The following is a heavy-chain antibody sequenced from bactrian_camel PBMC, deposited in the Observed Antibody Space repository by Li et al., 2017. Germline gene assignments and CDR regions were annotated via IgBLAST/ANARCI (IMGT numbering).Heavy chain of an antibody. V-gene: IGHV3S55*01. CDR2: VTAGGTT. CDR1: AYTPANVR. D-gene: IGHD2*01. Sequence: QVQLVESGGGSVQAGGSLRLSCAFDAYTPANVRMAWFRQAPGKQREGVAVVTAGGTTDYVDSVKGRFTIYKDNAKNTLYLQMNTLEPEDTAMYYCAGRSVSYCGGASSAPDFNYWGQGTQVTVS. J-gene: IGHJ6*01. CDR3: AGRSVSYCGGASSAPDFNY.